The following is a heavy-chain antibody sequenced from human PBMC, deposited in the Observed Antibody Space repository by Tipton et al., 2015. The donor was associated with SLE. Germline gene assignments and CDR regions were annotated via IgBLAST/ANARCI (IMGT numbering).Heavy chain of an antibody. CDR3: ARGYYGSGKHDL. CDR2: INHSGST. Sequence: TLSLTCAVSGYSISSGYYWGWIRQPPGKGLEWIGEINHSGSTNYNPSLKSRVTISVDTSKNQFSLKLSSVTAADTAVYYCARGYYGSGKHDLWGRGTLVTVSS. CDR1: GYSISSGYY. D-gene: IGHD3-10*01. V-gene: IGHV4-38-2*01. J-gene: IGHJ2*01.